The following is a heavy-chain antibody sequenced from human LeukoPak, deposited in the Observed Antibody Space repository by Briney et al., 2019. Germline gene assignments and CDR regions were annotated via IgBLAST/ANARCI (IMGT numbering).Heavy chain of an antibody. J-gene: IGHJ3*02. CDR3: ASPSPGTRDAFDI. Sequence: PSETLSLTCTVSGGSISNYFWSWIRQPPGQGLERIGYIYYSGSTNYNPSLKSRVTISVDTSKNEFSLKLSSVTAADTAVYYCASPSPGTRDAFDIWGQGTMVTVSS. CDR1: GGSISNYF. D-gene: IGHD1-14*01. CDR2: IYYSGST. V-gene: IGHV4-59*01.